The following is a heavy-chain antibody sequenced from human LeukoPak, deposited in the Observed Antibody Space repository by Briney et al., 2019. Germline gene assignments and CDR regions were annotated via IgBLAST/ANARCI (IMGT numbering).Heavy chain of an antibody. CDR3: ATAYGDHEGLCFDY. Sequence: ASVKVSCKASGYTFTSYDINWVRQATGQGLEWMGWMNPNSGNTGYAQKFQGRVTMTRNTSISTAYMELSSLRSEDTAVYYCATAYGDHEGLCFDYWGQGTLVTVSS. CDR2: MNPNSGNT. J-gene: IGHJ4*02. CDR1: GYTFTSYD. D-gene: IGHD4-17*01. V-gene: IGHV1-8*01.